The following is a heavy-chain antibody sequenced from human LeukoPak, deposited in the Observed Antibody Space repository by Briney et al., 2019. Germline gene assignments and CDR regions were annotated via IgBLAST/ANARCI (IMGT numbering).Heavy chain of an antibody. J-gene: IGHJ4*02. CDR2: IYYSGNT. CDR3: ARTSTYYDFWSGYRDFDY. CDR1: GGSISSGDYY. Sequence: SETLSLTCTVSGGSISSGDYYWRWLRQPPGKGVEWSGYIYYSGNTYYNTSLKSRVTISLDTSKNQFSLNLSSVTAADTAVYYCARTSTYYDFWSGYRDFDYWGQGTLVTVSS. V-gene: IGHV4-30-4*08. D-gene: IGHD3-3*01.